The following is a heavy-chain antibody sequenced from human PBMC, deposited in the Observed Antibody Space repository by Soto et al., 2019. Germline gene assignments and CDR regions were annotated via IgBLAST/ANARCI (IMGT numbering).Heavy chain of an antibody. J-gene: IGHJ5*01. D-gene: IGHD4-17*01. V-gene: IGHV4-34*01. CDR2: INHSGST. CDR1: GGSFSGYY. Sequence: SETLSLTCAVYGGSFSGYYWSWIRQPPGKGLEWIGEINHSGSTNYNPSLKSRVTISVDTSKNQFSLKLSSVTAADTAVYYCARGGGKVTVTNRPHNWFDSWGQGTLVTVSS. CDR3: ARGGGKVTVTNRPHNWFDS.